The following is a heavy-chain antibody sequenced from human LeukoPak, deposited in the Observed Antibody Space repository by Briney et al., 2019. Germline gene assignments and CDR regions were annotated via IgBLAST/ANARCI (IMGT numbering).Heavy chain of an antibody. CDR2: ISGSGGST. CDR1: GFTFSSYA. J-gene: IGHJ4*02. D-gene: IGHD6-19*01. Sequence: PGGSLRLSCAASGFTFSSYAMSWVRQAPGKGLEWVSAISGSGGSTYYADSVKGRFIISRDNSKNTLSLQMNSLRAEDTAVYYCAKWVAGTRASDYWGQGTLVTVSS. V-gene: IGHV3-23*01. CDR3: AKWVAGTRASDY.